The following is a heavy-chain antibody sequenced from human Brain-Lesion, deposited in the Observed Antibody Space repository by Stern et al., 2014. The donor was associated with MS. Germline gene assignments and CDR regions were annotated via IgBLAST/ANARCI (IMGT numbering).Heavy chain of an antibody. V-gene: IGHV3-7*01. CDR1: GFAFSSYW. CDR3: ARDCSGGSCYQTYYYYGMDV. J-gene: IGHJ6*02. D-gene: IGHD2-15*01. Sequence: VHLVESGGGLVQPGGSLRLSCAAPGFAFSSYWMSWVRPAPGKGLEWVATIKQDGSEEHYVDSVKGRFTISRDNAKKSLYLQMNSLRAEDTAVYYCARDCSGGSCYQTYYYYGMDVWGQGTTVTVSS. CDR2: IKQDGSEE.